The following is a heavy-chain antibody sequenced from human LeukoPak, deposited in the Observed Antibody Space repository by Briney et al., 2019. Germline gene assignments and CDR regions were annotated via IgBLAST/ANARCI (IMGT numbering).Heavy chain of an antibody. CDR3: ARDLLSGSYHPFDY. Sequence: GASVKVSCKASGYTFTGYYIHWVRQAPGQGLEWMGWINPNSGGTIYAQKFQGRVTMTRDTSISTAYMELSRLRSHDTAVYYCARDLLSGSYHPFDYWGQGTLVTVSS. CDR2: INPNSGGT. CDR1: GYTFTGYY. V-gene: IGHV1-2*02. J-gene: IGHJ4*02. D-gene: IGHD1-26*01.